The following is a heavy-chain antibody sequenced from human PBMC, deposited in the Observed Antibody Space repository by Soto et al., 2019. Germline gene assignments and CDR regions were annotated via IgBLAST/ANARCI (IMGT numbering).Heavy chain of an antibody. CDR3: ARGGSSYYYYYGMGV. V-gene: IGHV4-30-4*01. D-gene: IGHD1-26*01. CDR2: IYYSGST. CDR1: GGAISSGDYY. J-gene: IGHJ6*02. Sequence: PSETLSLTCTVSGGAISSGDYYWSWIRQPPGKGLEWIGDIYYSGSTYYNPSLKSRVTISVDTSKNQFSLQLSSVTAADTAVYYCARGGSSYYYYYGMGVWGQGTTVTVSS.